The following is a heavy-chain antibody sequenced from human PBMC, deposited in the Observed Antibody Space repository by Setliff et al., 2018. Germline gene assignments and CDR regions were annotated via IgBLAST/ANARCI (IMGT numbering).Heavy chain of an antibody. CDR2: IRGRTDNYAT. J-gene: IGHJ3*02. CDR3: TFARDGYDVFDI. V-gene: IGHV3-73*01. Sequence: GGSLRLSCAASGFSFSSTAVYWVRQASVKGLEWIGRIRGRTDNYATAYAASVRGRFTSSRDDSKNTAYLQMNSLKTEDTAVYYCTFARDGYDVFDIWGQGTMVTVSS. CDR1: GFSFSSTA. D-gene: IGHD5-18*01.